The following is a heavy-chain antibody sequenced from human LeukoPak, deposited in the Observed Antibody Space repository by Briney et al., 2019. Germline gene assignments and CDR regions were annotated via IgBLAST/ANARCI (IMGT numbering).Heavy chain of an antibody. CDR3: ARSGTKTNGFDY. D-gene: IGHD2-8*01. CDR1: GGSINTYY. Sequence: SETLSLTCTVSGGSINTYYWSWIRQPPGKGLEWIGYIYYSGSTNYSPSLQSRVTISVDTSRNQFSLRLSSVTAADTAMYYCARSGTKTNGFDYWGQGTLVTVSS. CDR2: IYYSGST. V-gene: IGHV4-59*01. J-gene: IGHJ4*02.